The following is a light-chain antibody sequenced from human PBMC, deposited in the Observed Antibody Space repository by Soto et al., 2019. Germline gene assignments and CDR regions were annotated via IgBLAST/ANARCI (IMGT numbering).Light chain of an antibody. CDR3: SSYTTANTYV. V-gene: IGLV2-14*01. J-gene: IGLJ1*01. CDR2: EVS. CDR1: SSDVGGYNH. Sequence: QSVLTQPASVSGSPGQSITISCTGTSSDVGGYNHVSWYQQHPSKAPKLMIYEVSNRPSGVSNRFSGSKSGNTASLTISGLQAEDEAVYYCSSYTTANTYVFGTGTKVTVL.